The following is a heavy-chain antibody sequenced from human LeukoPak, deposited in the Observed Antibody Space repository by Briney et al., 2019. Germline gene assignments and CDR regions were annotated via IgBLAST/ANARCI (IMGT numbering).Heavy chain of an antibody. CDR1: GGSISSYY. D-gene: IGHD5-24*01. J-gene: IGHJ4*02. Sequence: SETLSLTCTVSGGSISSYYWGWIRQPPGKGLEWIGYIYYSGSTNYNPSLKSRVTISVDTSKNQFSLKLSSVTAADTAVYYCARGPNYPSPSPFDYWGQGTLVTVSS. V-gene: IGHV4-59*08. CDR2: IYYSGST. CDR3: ARGPNYPSPSPFDY.